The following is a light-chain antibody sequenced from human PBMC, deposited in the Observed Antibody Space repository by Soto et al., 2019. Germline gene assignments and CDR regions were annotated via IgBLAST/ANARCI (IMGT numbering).Light chain of an antibody. Sequence: QSVLTQPPSASGTPGQKVFISCSGSSSNIGGTNYAYWYQQLPGAAPKLLMHSNNLRPSGVPERISGSKFGTAASLAISGLRSEDAAVYYCASWDDRLGDVIFGGPTKVTV. CDR1: SSNIGGTNY. CDR3: ASWDDRLGDVI. J-gene: IGLJ2*01. V-gene: IGLV1-47*02. CDR2: SNN.